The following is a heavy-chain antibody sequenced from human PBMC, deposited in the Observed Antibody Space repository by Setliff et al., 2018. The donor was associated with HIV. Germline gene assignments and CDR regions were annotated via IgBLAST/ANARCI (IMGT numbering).Heavy chain of an antibody. CDR1: GGTFSSYA. J-gene: IGHJ3*02. CDR2: VIPISGTA. V-gene: IGHV1-69*05. Sequence: GASVKVSCKASGGTFSSYAISWVRQAPGQGLEWMGGVIPISGTANYAQKFHGRVIMTRDTSTNTLYMELSNLRSDDTAVYYCARDLKEDSGSDVIGLSSDTFDIWGQGTMVTVSS. CDR3: ARDLKEDSGSDVIGLSSDTFDI. D-gene: IGHD5-12*01.